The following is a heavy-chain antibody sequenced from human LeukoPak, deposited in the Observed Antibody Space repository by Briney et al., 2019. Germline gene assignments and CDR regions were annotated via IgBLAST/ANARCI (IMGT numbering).Heavy chain of an antibody. D-gene: IGHD3-22*01. CDR2: INHSGST. J-gene: IGHJ3*02. Sequence: SETLSLTCGVYGRHFLCLHGGSSRQPPGKGLEWIGEINHSGSTNYNPSLKSRVTISVDTSKTQFSLKLSSVTAADTAVYSYACEDVIYYYASYISGAGTMVTVSS. V-gene: IGHV4-34*01. CDR3: ACEDVIYYYASYI. CDR1: GRHFLCLH.